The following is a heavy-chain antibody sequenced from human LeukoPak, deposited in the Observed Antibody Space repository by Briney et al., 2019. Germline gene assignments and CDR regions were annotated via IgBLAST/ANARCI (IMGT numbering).Heavy chain of an antibody. CDR2: INANSGDT. V-gene: IGHV1-2*02. CDR1: GYTFTSYY. CDR3: ARDRASSGSYNWFDP. Sequence: GASVKVSCKASGYTFTSYYMHWVRQAPGQGLEWMGWINANSGDTRYAQNLQGRVTMTRDTSISTAYMELSSLRSDDTAVYYCARDRASSGSYNWFDPWGQGTLVTVSS. D-gene: IGHD6-19*01. J-gene: IGHJ5*02.